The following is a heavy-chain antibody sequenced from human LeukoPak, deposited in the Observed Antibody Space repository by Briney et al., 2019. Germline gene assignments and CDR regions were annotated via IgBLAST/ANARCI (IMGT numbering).Heavy chain of an antibody. CDR1: GGSISSYY. J-gene: IGHJ6*03. CDR2: IYYSGNT. V-gene: IGHV4-59*12. D-gene: IGHD5-18*01. CDR3: ARGERGYSYATGYYYYMDV. Sequence: SETLSLTCTVSGGSISSYYWSWMRQPPGKGLEWIGYIYYSGNTNYNPSLKSRVTISIDTSKNQFSLKLSSVTAADTAVYYCARGERGYSYATGYYYYMDVWGKGTTVTVSS.